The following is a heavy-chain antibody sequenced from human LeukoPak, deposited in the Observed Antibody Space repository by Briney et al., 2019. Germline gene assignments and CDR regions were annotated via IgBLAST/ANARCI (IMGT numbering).Heavy chain of an antibody. J-gene: IGHJ3*02. V-gene: IGHV5-10-1*01. CDR3: ASLFRDDVFDI. CDR1: GYSFTSYW. D-gene: IGHD3-10*01. Sequence: GESLKISCKGSGYSFTSYWISWVRQMPGKGLEWMGRVDPSDSYTNYSPSSQGHVSISADKSISTAYLQWRSLKASDTAMYYCASLFRDDVFDIWGQGTMVTVSS. CDR2: VDPSDSYT.